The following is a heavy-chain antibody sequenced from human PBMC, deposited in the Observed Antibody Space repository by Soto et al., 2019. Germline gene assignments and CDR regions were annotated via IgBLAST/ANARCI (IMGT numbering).Heavy chain of an antibody. CDR1: GGSISSYY. Sequence: SETLSLTCTVSGGSISSYYWSWIRQPPGKGLEWIGYIYYSGGTNYNPSLKSRVTISVDTSTNQFSLKLSSVTAADTTVDYCARERAHYYDSSGYYGRADGFDPWGQGTLVTVSS. CDR3: ARERAHYYDSSGYYGRADGFDP. D-gene: IGHD3-22*01. J-gene: IGHJ5*02. V-gene: IGHV4-59*01. CDR2: IYYSGGT.